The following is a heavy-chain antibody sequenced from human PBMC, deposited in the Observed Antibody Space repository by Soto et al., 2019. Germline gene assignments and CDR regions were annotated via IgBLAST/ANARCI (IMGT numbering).Heavy chain of an antibody. CDR3: ARGDGDWFFDL. Sequence: QLQLQESGSGLVKPSQTLSLTCDVSGGSVSSGTYSWNWIRQPPGEGLEWIGYIYHSGSTYYNPSLKSRVTISVDRSKNQFSLKLSSVTAADPAVYYCARGDGDWFFDLWGRGTLVIVSS. D-gene: IGHD4-17*01. V-gene: IGHV4-30-2*01. CDR1: GGSVSSGTYS. CDR2: IYHSGST. J-gene: IGHJ2*01.